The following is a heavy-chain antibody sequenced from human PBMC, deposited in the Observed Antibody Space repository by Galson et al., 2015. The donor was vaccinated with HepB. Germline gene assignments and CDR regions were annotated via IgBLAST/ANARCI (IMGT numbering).Heavy chain of an antibody. CDR3: ARQLLVGGGLYV. CDR2: IWYDESYK. CDR1: GFTFSSYL. V-gene: IGHV3-33*01. Sequence: SLRLSCAASGFTFSSYLMHWVRQAPGKGLEWVAVIWYDESYKFYEDSLKGRFTVSRDNTKNTLFLQMNSLTSEDTAVYYCARQLLVGGGLYVWGQGTTVTVSS. D-gene: IGHD3-10*01. J-gene: IGHJ6*02.